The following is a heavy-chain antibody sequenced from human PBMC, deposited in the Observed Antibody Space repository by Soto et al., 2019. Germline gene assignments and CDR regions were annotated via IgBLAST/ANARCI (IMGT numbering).Heavy chain of an antibody. D-gene: IGHD5-18*01. Sequence: QVQLVESGGGVVQPGRSLRLSCAASGFTISSYGMHWVRQAPGKGLEWVAVIWYDGSNKYYADSVKGRFTISRDNSKNTLYLQMNSLRAEDTAVYYCARVGDVDTAMVTGYYFDYWGQGTLVTVSS. J-gene: IGHJ4*02. CDR1: GFTISSYG. CDR3: ARVGDVDTAMVTGYYFDY. CDR2: IWYDGSNK. V-gene: IGHV3-33*01.